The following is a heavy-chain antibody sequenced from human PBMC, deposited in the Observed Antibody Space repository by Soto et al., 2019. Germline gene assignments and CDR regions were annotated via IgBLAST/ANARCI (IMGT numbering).Heavy chain of an antibody. CDR3: ARLYLAATITSLDY. D-gene: IGHD5-12*01. J-gene: IGHJ4*02. CDR1: GFTFSNYW. CDR2: IKKDGSEK. Sequence: PGGSLRLSCAASGFTFSNYWLSWVRQAPGKGLEWVANIKKDGSEKYYVGSVVGRFTIPRDNAENSLYLQMNSLRAEDTAVYYCARLYLAATITSLDYWGQGTLVTVSS. V-gene: IGHV3-7*01.